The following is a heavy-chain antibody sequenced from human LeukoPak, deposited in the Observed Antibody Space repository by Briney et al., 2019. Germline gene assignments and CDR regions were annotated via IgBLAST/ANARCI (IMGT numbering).Heavy chain of an antibody. Sequence: ASVKVSCKASGYTFIGYYMHWVRQAPGQGLEWMGWINPDSGGTNYAQKFQGRVTMTRDTSISTVYMELSRLRSDDTAVYYCARPSGSSWLIDYWGQGTLVTVSS. CDR3: ARPSGSSWLIDY. CDR2: INPDSGGT. V-gene: IGHV1-2*02. CDR1: GYTFIGYY. D-gene: IGHD6-6*01. J-gene: IGHJ4*02.